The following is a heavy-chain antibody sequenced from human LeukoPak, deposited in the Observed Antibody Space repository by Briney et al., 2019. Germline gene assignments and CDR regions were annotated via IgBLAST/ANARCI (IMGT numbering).Heavy chain of an antibody. CDR2: IWHDGSVE. J-gene: IGHJ6*03. CDR3: AKEGDQFRGYLDA. CDR1: GFTFSRLG. D-gene: IGHD3-16*01. Sequence: PGRSLRLSCAASGFTFSRLGMQWVRQAPGKGLEWVATIWHDGSVEEYAASVKGRFTISRDNSRDTLFLQMNRLRDDDTAVYYCAKEGDQFRGYLDAWGKGTTVTVSS. V-gene: IGHV3-33*06.